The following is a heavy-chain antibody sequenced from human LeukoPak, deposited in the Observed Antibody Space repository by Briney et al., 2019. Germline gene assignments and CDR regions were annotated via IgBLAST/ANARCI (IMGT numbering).Heavy chain of an antibody. CDR1: GGSLSSSSYY. V-gene: IGHV4-39*01. CDR2: IYYSGST. J-gene: IGHJ2*01. CDR3: ARQQYYYDSSGYRAPGRWYFDL. D-gene: IGHD3-22*01. Sequence: SETLSLTYTVSGGSLSSSSYYWGWIRQPPGKGLEWIGSIYYSGSTYYNPSLYSRVTISVDTSKNQFSLKLSSVTAADTAVYYCARQQYYYDSSGYRAPGRWYFDLWGRGTLVTVSS.